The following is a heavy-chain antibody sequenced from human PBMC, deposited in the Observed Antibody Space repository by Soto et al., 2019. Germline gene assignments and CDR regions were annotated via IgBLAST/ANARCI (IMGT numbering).Heavy chain of an antibody. Sequence: QVQLQESGPGLVKPSGTLSLTCAVSGGSISSSNWWSWVRQPPGKGLEWIGEIYHSGSTNYNQSLKSRVTRSVDKAKNQFTLKLSAVTAADTAVYYCARERNDYVWGSYRPAEYYFDYWGQGTLVTVSS. CDR1: GGSISSSNW. J-gene: IGHJ4*02. CDR2: IYHSGST. V-gene: IGHV4-4*02. D-gene: IGHD3-16*02. CDR3: ARERNDYVWGSYRPAEYYFDY.